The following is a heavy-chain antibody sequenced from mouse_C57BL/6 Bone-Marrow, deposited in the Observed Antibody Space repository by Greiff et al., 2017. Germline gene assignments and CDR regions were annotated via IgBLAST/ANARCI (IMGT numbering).Heavy chain of an antibody. CDR1: GYTFTSYG. CDR3: GSGYGY. V-gene: IGHV1-81*01. CDR2: IYPRSGNT. D-gene: IGHD3-2*02. Sequence: VKLQESGAELARPGASVKLSCKASGYTFTSYGISWVKQRTGQGLEWIGEIYPRSGNTYYNEKFKGKATLTADKSSSTAYMELRSLTSEDSAVYFCGSGYGYGGQGTTLTVSS. J-gene: IGHJ2*01.